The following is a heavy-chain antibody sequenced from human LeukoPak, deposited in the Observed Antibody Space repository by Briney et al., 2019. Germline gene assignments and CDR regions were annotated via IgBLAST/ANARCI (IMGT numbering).Heavy chain of an antibody. J-gene: IGHJ4*02. Sequence: SVKVSCKASGGTFSSYAISWVRQAPGQELEWMGRIIPIFGIANYAQKFQGRVTITADKSTSTAYMELSSLRSEDTAVYYCARGRPYCGGDCPRDYFDYWGQGTLVTVSS. CDR3: ARGRPYCGGDCPRDYFDY. CDR2: IIPIFGIA. D-gene: IGHD2-21*02. V-gene: IGHV1-69*04. CDR1: GGTFSSYA.